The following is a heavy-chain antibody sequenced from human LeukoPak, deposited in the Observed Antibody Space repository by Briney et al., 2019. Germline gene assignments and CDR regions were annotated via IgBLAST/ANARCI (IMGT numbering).Heavy chain of an antibody. Sequence: KPSETLSLTCAVYGGSFSGYYWSWIRQPPGKGLEWIGRIYTSGSTNYNPSLKSRVTMSVDTSKNQFSLKLSSVTAADTAVYYCARDMGQLEDYWGQGTLVTVSS. CDR1: GGSFSGYY. J-gene: IGHJ4*02. CDR2: IYTSGST. D-gene: IGHD6-13*01. V-gene: IGHV4-4*07. CDR3: ARDMGQLEDY.